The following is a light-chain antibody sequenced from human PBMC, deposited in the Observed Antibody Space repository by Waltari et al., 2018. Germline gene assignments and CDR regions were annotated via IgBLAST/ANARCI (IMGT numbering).Light chain of an antibody. CDR3: SSYTSSSTVV. V-gene: IGLV2-14*01. Sequence: QSALTQPASVSGSPGQSITTSCTGTSSDVGGYNYVSWYQQHPGKAPKLLLYEVSNRPSGVSNRFSGSKSGNTASLTISGLQAEDEADYYCSSYTSSSTVVFGGGTKLTVL. CDR1: SSDVGGYNY. CDR2: EVS. J-gene: IGLJ2*01.